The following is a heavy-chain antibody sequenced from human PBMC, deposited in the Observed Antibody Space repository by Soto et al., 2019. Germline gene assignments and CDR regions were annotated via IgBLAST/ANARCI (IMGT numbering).Heavy chain of an antibody. CDR2: ISGSGGST. CDR3: AKDWGYGSGRLYGMDT. D-gene: IGHD3-10*01. V-gene: IGHV3-23*01. J-gene: IGHJ6*02. CDR1: GFTFSSYA. Sequence: GGSLRLSCAASGFTFSSYAMSWVRQAPGKGLEWVSTISGSGGSTYYADSVKGRFTISRDNSKNTLYLQMNSLRAEDTAVYYCAKDWGYGSGRLYGMDTWGQGNTVTVSS.